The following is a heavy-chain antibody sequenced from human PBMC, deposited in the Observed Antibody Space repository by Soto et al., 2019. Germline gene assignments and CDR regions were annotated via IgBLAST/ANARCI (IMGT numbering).Heavy chain of an antibody. CDR2: ISYDGSNK. Sequence: QVQLVESGGGVVQPGKSLTLSCAGSGFTFSSYGMDWVRQAPGKGLEWVAVISYDGSNKYYADSVKGRFTISRDNSKNTLYLQMSSLRADETAVYYCAKDRMGAGVRGYFDYWGQGTLVTVSS. J-gene: IGHJ4*02. V-gene: IGHV3-30*18. CDR3: AKDRMGAGVRGYFDY. CDR1: GFTFSSYG. D-gene: IGHD3-10*01.